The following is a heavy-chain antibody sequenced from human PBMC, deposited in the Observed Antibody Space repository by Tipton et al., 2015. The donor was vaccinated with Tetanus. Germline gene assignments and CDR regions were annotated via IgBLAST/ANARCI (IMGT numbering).Heavy chain of an antibody. CDR1: GGSVSNGSYY. CDR2: IYYTGST. CDR3: AKSDRVTRTSWYFHD. J-gene: IGHJ4*02. Sequence: TLSLTCTVSGGSVSNGSYYWNWIRQPPGKGLEWIGHIYYTGSTDYNPSLKSRVTISADTTKNLFSLKLRSVTAADAAVYYCAKSDRVTRTSWYFHDWGQGTLVTVSS. D-gene: IGHD2-2*01. V-gene: IGHV4-61*01.